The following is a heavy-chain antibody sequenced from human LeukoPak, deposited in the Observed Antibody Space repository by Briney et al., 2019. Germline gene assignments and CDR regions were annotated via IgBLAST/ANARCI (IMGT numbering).Heavy chain of an antibody. D-gene: IGHD3-10*01. Sequence: SETLSLTCTVSGGSISSGSYYWSWVRQPAGKGLEWIGRIYISGITNYNPSLKSRATISVDTSKNQFSLKLSSVTAADTAVYYCARDTPEAYYYGYSGYYYYYMDVWGKGTTVTISS. V-gene: IGHV4-61*02. CDR1: GGSISSGSYY. J-gene: IGHJ6*03. CDR3: ARDTPEAYYYGYSGYYYYYMDV. CDR2: IYISGIT.